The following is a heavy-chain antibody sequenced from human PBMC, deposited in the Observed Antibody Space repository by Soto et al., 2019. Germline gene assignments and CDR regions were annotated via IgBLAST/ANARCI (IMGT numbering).Heavy chain of an antibody. J-gene: IGHJ4*02. D-gene: IGHD1-1*01. CDR3: ARAPIVGTYFDY. V-gene: IGHV3-21*01. CDR1: GFTFSSYS. Sequence: GGSLRLSCAASGFTFSSYSMNWVRQAPGKGLEWVSSISSSSSYIYYADSVKGRFTISRDNAKNSLYLQMNSLRAEDTAVYYCARAPIVGTYFDYWGQGTLVTVSS. CDR2: ISSSSSYI.